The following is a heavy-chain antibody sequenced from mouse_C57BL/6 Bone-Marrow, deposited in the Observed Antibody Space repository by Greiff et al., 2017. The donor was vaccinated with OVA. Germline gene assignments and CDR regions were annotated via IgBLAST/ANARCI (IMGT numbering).Heavy chain of an antibody. J-gene: IGHJ3*01. CDR2: ISDGGSYT. CDR1: GFTFSSYA. CDR3: ARDGVFPAY. Sequence: EVQRVESGGGLVKPGGSLKLSCAASGFTFSSYAMSWVRQTPEKRLEWVATISDGGSYTYYPDNVKGRFTISRDNAKNNLYLQMSHLKSEDTAMYYCARDGVFPAYWGQGTLVTVSA. V-gene: IGHV5-4*01.